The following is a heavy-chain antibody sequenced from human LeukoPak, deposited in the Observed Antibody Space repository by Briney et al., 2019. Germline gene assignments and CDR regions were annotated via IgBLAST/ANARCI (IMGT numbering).Heavy chain of an antibody. V-gene: IGHV3-23*01. D-gene: IGHD3-3*01. CDR3: AKTPPYDFWSGRQVWYFDY. J-gene: IGHJ4*02. CDR2: ISGRGGST. Sequence: PGGSLRLSCAASGFTFSSYAMSWVRQAPGKGLEWVSAISGRGGSTYYADSVKGRFTISRDNSKNTLYLQMNSLRAEDTAVYYCAKTPPYDFWSGRQVWYFDYWGQGTLVTVSS. CDR1: GFTFSSYA.